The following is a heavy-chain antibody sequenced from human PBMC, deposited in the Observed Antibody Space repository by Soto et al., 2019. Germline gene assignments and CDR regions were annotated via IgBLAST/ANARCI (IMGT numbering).Heavy chain of an antibody. J-gene: IGHJ4*02. V-gene: IGHV3-30*18. CDR3: AKARLYPFYY. CDR2: ISYDGSNK. CDR1: GLTFSSYG. Sequence: GGSMRLSCAASGLTFSSYGMHWALQAPGKGLEWVAVISYDGSNKYYADSVKGRFTISRDNSKNTLKLQMNTLRAEDTAVYYCAKARLYPFYYWGQGTLVTVSS.